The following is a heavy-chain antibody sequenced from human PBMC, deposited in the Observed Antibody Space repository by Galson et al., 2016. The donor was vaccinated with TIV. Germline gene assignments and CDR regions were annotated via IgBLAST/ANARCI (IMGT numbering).Heavy chain of an antibody. CDR3: AMSYDSSGNRGRFDH. Sequence: SLRLSCAASGLTVSTNYMSWVRQAPGKGLEWVSIVYSDGSTYYADSVKGRFTMSRDNTKNTVYLQLDSLRAEDTAGYYCAMSYDSSGNRGRFDHWGQGTLVTVSS. J-gene: IGHJ4*02. D-gene: IGHD3-22*01. CDR2: VYSDGST. CDR1: GLTVSTNY. V-gene: IGHV3-53*01.